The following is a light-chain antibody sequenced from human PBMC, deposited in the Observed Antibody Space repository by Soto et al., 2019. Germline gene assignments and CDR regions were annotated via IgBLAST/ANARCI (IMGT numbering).Light chain of an antibody. CDR2: DAS. CDR1: QSISSY. Sequence: EIVLTQSPATLSLSPGERATLSCRASQSISSYLAWYQQKPGQAPRLLIYDASNRATGIPTRFSGSGSGTDFTLTISSLEPEDFAVYYCQQHSNWPPFFGQGTKLEIK. V-gene: IGKV3-11*01. J-gene: IGKJ2*01. CDR3: QQHSNWPPF.